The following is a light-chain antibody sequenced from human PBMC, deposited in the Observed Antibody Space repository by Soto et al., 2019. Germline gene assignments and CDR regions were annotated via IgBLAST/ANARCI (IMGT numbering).Light chain of an antibody. CDR1: SPHKGSNT. J-gene: IGLJ1*01. CDR3: AAWDDSLNGPLYV. CDR2: SNN. Sequence: SLFAPPPPPSVAPGQRVTHSCFWNSPHKGSNTVNWYQQLPGTAPKLLIYSNNQRPSGVPDRFSGSKSGTSASLAISGLQSEDEADYYCAAWDDSLNGPLYVFGTGTRSPS. V-gene: IGLV1-44*01.